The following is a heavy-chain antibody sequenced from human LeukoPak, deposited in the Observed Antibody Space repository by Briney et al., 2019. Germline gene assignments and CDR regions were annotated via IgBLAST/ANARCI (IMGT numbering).Heavy chain of an antibody. CDR2: IKEDGSEK. J-gene: IGHJ4*02. V-gene: IGHV3-7*01. Sequence: PGGSLRLSCAASGFTFKNYWMSWVRQAPGKGLEWVANIKEDGSEKYHVDSVKGRFTISRDNAKNLLYLQMNSLRAEDTALYYCARDDNWGSDYWGQGTLVTLSS. D-gene: IGHD7-27*01. CDR3: ARDDNWGSDY. CDR1: GFTFKNYW.